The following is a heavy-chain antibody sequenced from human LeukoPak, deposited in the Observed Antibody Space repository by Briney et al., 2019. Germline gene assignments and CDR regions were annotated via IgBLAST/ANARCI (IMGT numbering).Heavy chain of an antibody. Sequence: SETLSLTCTISGDYIGRINYYWGWIRQPPRKGLEWIGNIFHSGTTYYNPSLKSRVTISVDTSKNQFSLKLSSVTAADTAVYYCARVLLGWDYTLDYWGQGTLVTVSS. V-gene: IGHV4-39*07. CDR3: ARVLLGWDYTLDY. CDR1: GDYIGRINYY. D-gene: IGHD4-11*01. CDR2: IFHSGTT. J-gene: IGHJ4*02.